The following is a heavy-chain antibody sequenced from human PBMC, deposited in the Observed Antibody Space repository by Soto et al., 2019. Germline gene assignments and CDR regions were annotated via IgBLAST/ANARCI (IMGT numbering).Heavy chain of an antibody. J-gene: IGHJ4*02. CDR2: IYNNGGS. CDR1: GASISSGDYA. D-gene: IGHD3-16*01. CDR3: ARGDKNNDYYFDH. Sequence: TLSLTCVVSGASISSGDYAWNWVRQPPGKGLEWLGYIYNNGGSYYNPSLKSRVTISLDRSQNHFSLRLNSVTAADTALYFCARGDKNNDYYFDHWGQGTLVTVSS. V-gene: IGHV4-30-2*01.